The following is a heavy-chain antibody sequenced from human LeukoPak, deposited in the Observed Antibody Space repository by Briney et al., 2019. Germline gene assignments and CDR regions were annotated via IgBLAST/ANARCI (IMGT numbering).Heavy chain of an antibody. CDR1: GLTFSSYW. CDR3: VTGYSDY. CDR2: IKQDGSEK. D-gene: IGHD3-9*01. V-gene: IGHV3-7*01. J-gene: IGHJ4*02. Sequence: GGSLRLSCAASGLTFSSYWMSWVRQAPGKGLEWVANIKQDGSEKYYVDSVKGRFTISRDNAKNSLYLQMNSLRAEDTAVYYCVTGYSDYWGQGTLVTVSS.